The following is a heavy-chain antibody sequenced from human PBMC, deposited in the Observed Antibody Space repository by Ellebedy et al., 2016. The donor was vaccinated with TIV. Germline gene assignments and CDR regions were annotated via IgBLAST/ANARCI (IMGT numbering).Heavy chain of an antibody. V-gene: IGHV1-69*10. Sequence: AASVKVSCKASGDTFSSYAISWVRQAPGQGLEWMGGIIPILDIANYAQKFQGRVTITADKSTSTAYMELSSLRSEDTAVYYCASLYYDYVWGSYPPIWGQGTMVTVSS. CDR1: GDTFSSYA. D-gene: IGHD3-16*02. CDR3: ASLYYDYVWGSYPPI. CDR2: IIPILDIA. J-gene: IGHJ3*02.